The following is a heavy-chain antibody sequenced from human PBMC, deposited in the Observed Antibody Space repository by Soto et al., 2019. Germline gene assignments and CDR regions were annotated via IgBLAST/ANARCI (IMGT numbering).Heavy chain of an antibody. Sequence: QLQLQESGPGLVKPSETLSLTCSVSGDSINSDKYYWGWIRQPPGKGLEWIGSIYYRGNTYYNPSPRTRVTISLDKSKSKFSLKLTSVTAADSAVYFCARLEGLATISYYFDFWGQGALVTVSS. V-gene: IGHV4-39*01. J-gene: IGHJ4*02. D-gene: IGHD3-9*01. CDR3: ARLEGLATISYYFDF. CDR1: GDSINSDKYY. CDR2: IYYRGNT.